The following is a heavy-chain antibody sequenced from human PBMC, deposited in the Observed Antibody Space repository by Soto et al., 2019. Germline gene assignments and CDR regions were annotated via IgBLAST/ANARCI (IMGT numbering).Heavy chain of an antibody. D-gene: IGHD6-6*01. CDR3: ARDNSEHSSRRGAFDL. CDR1: GYTFTSYY. J-gene: IGHJ5*02. CDR2: INPSGGST. Sequence: ASVKVSCKASGYTFTSYYMHWVRQAPGQGLEWMRIINPSGGSTSYAQKFQGRVTMTRDTSTSTVYMELSSLRSEDTAVYYCARDNSEHSSRRGAFDLWGQGTLVTVCS. V-gene: IGHV1-46*01.